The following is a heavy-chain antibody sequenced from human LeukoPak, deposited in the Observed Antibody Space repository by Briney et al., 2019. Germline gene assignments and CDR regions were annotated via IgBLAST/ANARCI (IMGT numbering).Heavy chain of an antibody. CDR3: ARVGTVYYDDRVRYFDQ. CDR1: GGSITSTNW. Sequence: SGTLSLTCGVSGGSITSTNWWSWVRQPPGQGLEWIGEISLTGRTNYNPSLIGRVIMSLDESRNQLSLTLTSVTAADTAMYFCARVGTVYYDDRVRYFDQWGQGSLVTVSS. V-gene: IGHV4-4*02. CDR2: ISLTGRT. D-gene: IGHD3-22*01. J-gene: IGHJ4*02.